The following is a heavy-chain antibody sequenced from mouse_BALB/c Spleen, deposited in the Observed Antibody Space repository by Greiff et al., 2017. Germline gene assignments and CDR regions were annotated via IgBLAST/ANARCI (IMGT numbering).Heavy chain of an antibody. D-gene: IGHD4-1*01. V-gene: IGHV1-7*01. CDR2: INPSTGYT. CDR1: GYTFTSYW. Sequence: QVHVKQSGAELAKPGASVKMSCKASGYTFTSYWMHWVKQRPGQGLEWIGYINPSTGYTEYNQKFKDKATLTADKSSSTAYMQLSSLTSEDSAVYYCARTGRYWYFDVWGAGTTVTVSS. J-gene: IGHJ1*01. CDR3: ARTGRYWYFDV.